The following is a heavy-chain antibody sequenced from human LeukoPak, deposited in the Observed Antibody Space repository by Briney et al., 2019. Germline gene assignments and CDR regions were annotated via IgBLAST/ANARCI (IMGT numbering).Heavy chain of an antibody. CDR3: ARRGGNSVRAHFDY. Sequence: SETLSLTCTVSGGSISSSSYYWGWIRQPPGKGLEWIGSIYYSGSTYYNPSLRSRVTISVDKSKNQLSLKLSSVTAADTAVYYGARRGGNSVRAHFDYWGQGTLVTVSS. V-gene: IGHV4-39*01. CDR1: GGSISSSSYY. D-gene: IGHD4-23*01. J-gene: IGHJ4*02. CDR2: IYYSGST.